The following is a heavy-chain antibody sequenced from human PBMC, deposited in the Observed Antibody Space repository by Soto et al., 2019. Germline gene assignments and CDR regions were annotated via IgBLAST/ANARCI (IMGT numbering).Heavy chain of an antibody. CDR2: IDPSDSHT. V-gene: IGHV5-10-1*01. D-gene: IGHD2-2*01. J-gene: IGHJ2*01. CDR3: ARYRSRTSCYEDSCYICGRHPSCATPVRGPRSTDL. Sequence: GESLKLSSKGSVYSFTSYWISWVRQMRGKGLEWMGRIDPSDSHTNYSPSFQGHVTISADKSIRTAYLQWSSLKASDTAMYYCARYRSRTSCYEDSCYICGRHPSCATPVRGPRSTDL. CDR1: VYSFTSYW.